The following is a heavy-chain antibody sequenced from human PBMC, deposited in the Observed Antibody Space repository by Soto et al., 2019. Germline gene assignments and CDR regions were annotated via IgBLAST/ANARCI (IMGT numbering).Heavy chain of an antibody. CDR3: ARAFTGSASRFAT. CDR1: GYSFTIYW. J-gene: IGHJ5*02. CDR2: IYPGDSDT. Sequence: PGESLKISCTGSGYSFTIYWIGCVRQMPGKGLGWMGIIYPGDSDTRYTPTFQCQVNISAATTLRTANPQWSSLQASATALPYIARAFTGSASRFATWGQGTVATVSS. V-gene: IGHV5-51*01. D-gene: IGHD2-8*02.